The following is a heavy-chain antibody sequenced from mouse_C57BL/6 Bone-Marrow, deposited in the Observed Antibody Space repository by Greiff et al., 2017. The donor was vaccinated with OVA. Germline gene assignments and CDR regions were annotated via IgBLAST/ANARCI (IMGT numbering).Heavy chain of an antibody. CDR2: ISTGGGST. V-gene: IGHV5-12*01. CDR1: GFTFSDYY. CDR3: APLLPEGFAY. D-gene: IGHD1-1*01. Sequence: EVHLVESGGGLVQPGGSLKLSCAASGFTFSDYYMYWVRQTPEKRLEWVAYISTGGGSTYYPDTVKGRFTISRDNAKNTLYLQMSRLKSEDTAMYYCAPLLPEGFAYWGQGTLVTVSA. J-gene: IGHJ3*01.